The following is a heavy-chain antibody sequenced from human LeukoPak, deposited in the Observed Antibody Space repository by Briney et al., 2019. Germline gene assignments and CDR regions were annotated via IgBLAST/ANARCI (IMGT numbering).Heavy chain of an antibody. D-gene: IGHD3-10*01. CDR3: ARHGRAMVRGVIGPYYYYMDV. V-gene: IGHV4-28*01. CDR2: IYYSGST. CDR1: GYAMSSSNW. Sequence: SDTLSLTCIVSGYAMSSSNWWGWIRQPPGKELEWIGYIYYSGSTYYNPSLKSRVTISVDTSKNQFSLKLSSVTAADTAVYYCARHGRAMVRGVIGPYYYYMDVWGKGTTVTISS. J-gene: IGHJ6*03.